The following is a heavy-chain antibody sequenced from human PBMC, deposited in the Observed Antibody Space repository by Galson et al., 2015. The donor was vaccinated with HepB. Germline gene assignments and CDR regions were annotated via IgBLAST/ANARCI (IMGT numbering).Heavy chain of an antibody. CDR1: GFTFSNAW. Sequence: SLRLSCAASGFTFSNAWMNWVRQAPGKGLEWVDRIKSETDDGTTDYAAPVKGRFTISRDDAKNTLYLQMNGLKSEDTAIYYCTAGPMYDFWSGYYSHYYFDSWGPGTLVTVSS. V-gene: IGHV3-15*01. CDR3: TAGPMYDFWSGYYSHYYFDS. D-gene: IGHD3-3*01. J-gene: IGHJ4*02. CDR2: IKSETDDGTT.